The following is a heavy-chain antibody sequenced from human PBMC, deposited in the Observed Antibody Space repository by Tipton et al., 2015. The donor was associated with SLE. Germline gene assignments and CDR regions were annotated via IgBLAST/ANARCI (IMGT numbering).Heavy chain of an antibody. V-gene: IGHV4-30-4*01. CDR3: ARGDTVFDY. J-gene: IGHJ4*02. CDR1: GGSISSGSYC. D-gene: IGHD3-16*01. CDR2: IYYSGST. Sequence: TLSLTCTVSGGSISSGSYCWSWIRQPPGKGLEWIGYIYYSGSTYYNPSLKSRVTISVDRSKNQFSLKLSSATAADTAVYYCARGDTVFDYWGQGTLVSVSS.